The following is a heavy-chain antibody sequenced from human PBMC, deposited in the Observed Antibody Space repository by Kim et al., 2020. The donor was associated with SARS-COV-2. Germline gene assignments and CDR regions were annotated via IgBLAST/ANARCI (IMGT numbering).Heavy chain of an antibody. Sequence: GGSLRLSCAASGFTFDDYAMHWVRQAPGKGLEWVSGISWNSGSIGYADSVKGRFTISRDNAKNSLYLQMNSLRAEDTALYYCAKDRGIHRDAFDIWGQGTMVTVSS. D-gene: IGHD3-16*01. CDR3: AKDRGIHRDAFDI. CDR2: ISWNSGSI. V-gene: IGHV3-9*01. CDR1: GFTFDDYA. J-gene: IGHJ3*02.